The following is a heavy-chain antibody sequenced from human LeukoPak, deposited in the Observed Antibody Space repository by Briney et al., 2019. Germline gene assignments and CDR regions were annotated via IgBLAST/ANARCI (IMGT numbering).Heavy chain of an antibody. D-gene: IGHD1-14*01. CDR1: GFTFSDYY. CDR3: ASPLRTGAAFYAFDI. Sequence: PGGSLRLSCAASGFTFSDYYMSWIRQAPGKGLEWVSYISSYTSYTNYADSVKGRFTISRDNAKNSLYLQMNSLRAEDTAVYYCASPLRTGAAFYAFDIWGQGTMVTVSS. CDR2: ISSYTSYT. V-gene: IGHV3-11*06. J-gene: IGHJ3*02.